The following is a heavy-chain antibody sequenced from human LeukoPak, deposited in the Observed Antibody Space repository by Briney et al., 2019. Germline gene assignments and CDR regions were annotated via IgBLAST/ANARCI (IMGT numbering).Heavy chain of an antibody. J-gene: IGHJ5*02. CDR2: IYYSGST. V-gene: IGHV4-59*12. CDR1: GGSTSSYY. CDR3: ARELEEWFDP. Sequence: SETLSLTCTVSGGSTSSYYWSWIRQPPGKGLEWTGYIYYSGSTNYNPSLKSRVTISVDTSKNQFSLKLSSVTAADTAVYYCARELEEWFDPWGQGTLVTVSS. D-gene: IGHD3-3*02.